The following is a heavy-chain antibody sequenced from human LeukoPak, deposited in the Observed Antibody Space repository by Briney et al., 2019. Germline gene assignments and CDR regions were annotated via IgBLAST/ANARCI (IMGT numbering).Heavy chain of an antibody. CDR3: ARVGCSSTSCYGGLDY. D-gene: IGHD2-2*01. V-gene: IGHV4-4*07. CDR2: IYTSGST. CDR1: GGSISSYY. J-gene: IGHJ4*02. Sequence: SETLSLTCTVSGGSISSYYWSWIRQPAGKRLEWIGRIYTSGSTNYNPSLKSRVTMSVDTSKNQFSLKLSSVTAEDTAVYYCARVGCSSTSCYGGLDYWGQGTLVTVSS.